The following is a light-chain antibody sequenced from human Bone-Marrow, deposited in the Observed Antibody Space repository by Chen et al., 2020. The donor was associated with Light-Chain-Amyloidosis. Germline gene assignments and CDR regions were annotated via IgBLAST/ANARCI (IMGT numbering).Light chain of an antibody. V-gene: IGLV2-23*01. Sequence: QSALTQPASVSGSPGQSVTIACTGSYSDVGSHNFVSWYQLHPGRAPKLILYGGNNRPSGVSERFAGSKTDNTASLTISGLLGEDEADYYCCSYGGRFSLMFGGGTRLTVL. CDR1: YSDVGSHNF. CDR2: GGN. J-gene: IGLJ3*02. CDR3: CSYGGRFSLM.